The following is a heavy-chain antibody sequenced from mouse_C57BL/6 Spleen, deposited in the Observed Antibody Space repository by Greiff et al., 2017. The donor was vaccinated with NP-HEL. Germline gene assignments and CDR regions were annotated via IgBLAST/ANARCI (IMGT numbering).Heavy chain of an antibody. J-gene: IGHJ2*01. Sequence: EVQVVESGGGLVKPGGSLKLSCAASGFTFSSYAMSWVRQTPEKRLEWVATISDGGSYTYYPDNVKGRFTISRDNAKNNLYLQMSHLKSEDTAMYYCARAYDGKRDYFDYWGKGTTLTVSS. V-gene: IGHV5-4*01. D-gene: IGHD2-10*01. CDR2: ISDGGSYT. CDR3: ARAYDGKRDYFDY. CDR1: GFTFSSYA.